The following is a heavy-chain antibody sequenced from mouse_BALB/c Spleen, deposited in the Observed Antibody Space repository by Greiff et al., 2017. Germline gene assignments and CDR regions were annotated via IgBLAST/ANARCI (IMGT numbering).Heavy chain of an antibody. V-gene: IGHV2-6-7*01. CDR1: GFSLTGYG. D-gene: IGHD2-14*01. J-gene: IGHJ4*01. CDR2: IWGDGST. CDR3: ARSWYDGYYAMDY. Sequence: QVQLKQSGPGLVAPSQSLSITCTVSGFSLTGYGVNWVRQPPGKGLEWLGMIWGDGSTDYNSALKSRLSISKDNSKSQVFLKMNSLQTDDTARYYGARSWYDGYYAMDYWGQGTSVTVSS.